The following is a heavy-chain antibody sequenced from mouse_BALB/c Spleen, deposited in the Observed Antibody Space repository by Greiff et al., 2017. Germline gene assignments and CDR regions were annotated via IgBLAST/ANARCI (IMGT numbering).Heavy chain of an antibody. CDR1: GYTFTSYW. J-gene: IGHJ3*01. CDR3: TRERGSGYVSAFAY. Sequence: VQLQQSGTVLARPGASVKMSCKASGYTFTSYWMHWVKQRPGQGLEWIGAIYPGNSDTSYNQKFKGKAKLTAVTSTSTAYMELSSLTNEDSAVYVCTRERGSGYVSAFAYWGQGTLVKVSA. D-gene: IGHD3-1*01. CDR2: IYPGNSDT. V-gene: IGHV1-5*01.